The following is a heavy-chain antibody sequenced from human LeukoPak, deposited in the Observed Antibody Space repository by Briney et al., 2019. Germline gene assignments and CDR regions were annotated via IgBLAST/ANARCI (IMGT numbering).Heavy chain of an antibody. CDR3: ARALVGATRGPFDY. CDR2: IIPIFGTA. J-gene: IGHJ4*02. D-gene: IGHD1-26*01. Sequence: ASVKVSCKASGGTFSSYAISWVRQAPGQGLEWMGGIIPIFGTANYAQKFQGRVTITADESTSTAYMELSSLRSEDTAVYYCARALVGATRGPFDYWGQGTLVTVSS. CDR1: GGTFSSYA. V-gene: IGHV1-69*13.